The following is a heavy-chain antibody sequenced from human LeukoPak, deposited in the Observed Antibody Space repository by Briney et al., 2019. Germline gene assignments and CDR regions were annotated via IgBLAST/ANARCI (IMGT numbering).Heavy chain of an antibody. CDR1: GGSISSSSYY. J-gene: IGHJ4*02. D-gene: IGHD4-11*01. V-gene: IGHV4-39*07. CDR3: ARDISNYLDY. CDR2: IYYSGST. Sequence: SETLSLTCTVSGGSISSSSYYWGWIRQPPGKGLEWIGSIYYSGSTYYNPSLKSRVTISVDTSKNQFSLKLSSVTAADTAVYYCARDISNYLDYWGQGTLVTVSS.